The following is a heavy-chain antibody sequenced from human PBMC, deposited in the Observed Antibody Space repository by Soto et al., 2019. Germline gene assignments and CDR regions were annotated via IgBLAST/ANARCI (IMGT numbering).Heavy chain of an antibody. CDR1: GGSISSGGYS. D-gene: IGHD4-17*01. CDR3: AREFPDDYGGRGGGFDP. V-gene: IGHV4-30-2*01. J-gene: IGHJ5*02. Sequence: QLQLQESGSGLVKPSQTLSLTCAVSGGSISSGGYSWSWIRQPPGKGLEWIGYIYHSGSTYYNPSLKSRVTISVDRSKNQFSLKLSSVTAADTAVYYCAREFPDDYGGRGGGFDPWGQGTLVTVSS. CDR2: IYHSGST.